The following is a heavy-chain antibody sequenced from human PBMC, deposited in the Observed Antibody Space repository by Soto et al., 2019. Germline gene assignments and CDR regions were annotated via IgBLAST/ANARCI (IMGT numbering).Heavy chain of an antibody. D-gene: IGHD3-10*01. V-gene: IGHV3-48*02. CDR1: GFTFSSYS. CDR2: ISSSSSTI. CDR3: AREVFTMVRGVIETVYYYGMDV. Sequence: PGGSLRLSCAASGFTFSSYSMNWVRQAPGKGLEWVSYISSSSSTIYYADSVKGRFTISRDNAKNSLYLQMNSLRDEDTAVYYCAREVFTMVRGVIETVYYYGMDVWGQGTTVTVSS. J-gene: IGHJ6*02.